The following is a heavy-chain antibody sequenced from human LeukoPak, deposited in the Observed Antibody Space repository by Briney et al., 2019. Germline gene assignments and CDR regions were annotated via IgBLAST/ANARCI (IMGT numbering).Heavy chain of an antibody. D-gene: IGHD3-22*01. J-gene: IGHJ4*02. CDR3: ARTTYDSSGYLIDY. V-gene: IGHV4-34*01. CDR1: GGSFSGYY. Sequence: SETLSLSCAVYGGSFSGYYWSWIRQPPGKGLEWIGEINHSGSTNYNPSLKSRVTISVDTSKNQFSLKLSSVTAADTAVYYCARTTYDSSGYLIDYWGQGTLVTVSS. CDR2: INHSGST.